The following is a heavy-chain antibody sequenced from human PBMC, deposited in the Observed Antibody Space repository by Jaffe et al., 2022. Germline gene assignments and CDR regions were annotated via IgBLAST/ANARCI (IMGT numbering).Heavy chain of an antibody. V-gene: IGHV4-61*02. J-gene: IGHJ6*04. CDR3: ARDFGIAAPDV. CDR2: IYTSGST. CDR1: GGSISSGSYY. Sequence: QVQLQESGPGLVKPSQTLSLTCTVSGGSISSGSYYWSWIRQPAGKGLEWIGRIYTSGSTNYNPSLKSRVTISVDTSKNQFSLKLSSVTAADTAVYYCARDFGIAAPDVWGKGTTVTVSS. D-gene: IGHD6-13*01.